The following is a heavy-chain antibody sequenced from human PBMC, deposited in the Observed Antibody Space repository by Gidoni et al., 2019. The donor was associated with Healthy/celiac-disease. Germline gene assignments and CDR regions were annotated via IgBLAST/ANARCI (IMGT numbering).Heavy chain of an antibody. J-gene: IGHJ4*02. D-gene: IGHD3-3*02. CDR1: GYTLTELS. CDR2: FDPEDGET. V-gene: IGHV1-24*01. Sequence: QVQLVQSGAEVKKPGASVTVSCKVYGYTLTELSMHWVRKAPGKGLEWMGGFDPEDGETIYAQKFQGRVTMTEDTSTDTAYMELSSLRSEDTAVYYCATIDPRRRTYIFVGYYFDYWGQGTLVTVSS. CDR3: ATIDPRRRTYIFVGYYFDY.